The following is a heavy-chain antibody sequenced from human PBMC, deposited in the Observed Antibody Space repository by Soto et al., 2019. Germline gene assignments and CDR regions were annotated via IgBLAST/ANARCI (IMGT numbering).Heavy chain of an antibody. CDR3: ARAAATTAAGYYYYGLDV. CDR2: FYLTGST. CDR1: GGSLSSGFYY. D-gene: IGHD6-25*01. J-gene: IGHJ6*02. V-gene: IGHV4-30-4*01. Sequence: QVKLQESGPGLLKPSQTLSLTCSVSGGSLSSGFYYWSWIRQPPGKGLEWIGYFYLTGSTYYNPSLKGRLTISKDMTKNQFSLNLMSVTAADTAVYYCARAAATTAAGYYYYGLDVWGQGTTVTVSS.